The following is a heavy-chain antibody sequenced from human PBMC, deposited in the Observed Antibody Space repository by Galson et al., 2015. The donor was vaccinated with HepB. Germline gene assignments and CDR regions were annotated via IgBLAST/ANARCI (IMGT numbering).Heavy chain of an antibody. D-gene: IGHD2-2*01. CDR1: GFTFSSYS. CDR2: ISSSSSTI. J-gene: IGHJ3*02. V-gene: IGHV3-48*01. Sequence: SLRLSCAASGFTFSSYSMNWVRQAPGKGLEWASYISSSSSTIYYADSVRGRFTISRDNAKNSLYLQMNSLRAEDTAVYYCARDWVVPAGNAFDIWGQGTIVTVSS. CDR3: ARDWVVPAGNAFDI.